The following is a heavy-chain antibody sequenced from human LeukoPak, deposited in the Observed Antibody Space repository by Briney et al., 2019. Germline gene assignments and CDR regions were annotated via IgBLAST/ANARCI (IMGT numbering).Heavy chain of an antibody. Sequence: GGSLRLSCAASGFTFSSYAMSWVRQAPGKGLEWVSAISGSGGSTYYADSVKGRFTISRYNSKNTLYLQMNSLRAEDTAVYYCAKVNEVPAAMGYFDYWGQGTLVTVSS. J-gene: IGHJ4*02. D-gene: IGHD2-2*01. V-gene: IGHV3-23*01. CDR1: GFTFSSYA. CDR2: ISGSGGST. CDR3: AKVNEVPAAMGYFDY.